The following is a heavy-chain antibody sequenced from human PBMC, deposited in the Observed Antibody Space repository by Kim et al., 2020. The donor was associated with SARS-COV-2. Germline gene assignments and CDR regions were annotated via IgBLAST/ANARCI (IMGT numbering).Heavy chain of an antibody. V-gene: IGHV7-4-1*02. J-gene: IGHJ6*02. D-gene: IGHD3-10*01. Sequence: AQGFTGRFVFSLDTSVSTAYLQISSLKAEDTAVYYCARGMVRGAVYGMDVWGQGTTVTVSS. CDR3: ARGMVRGAVYGMDV.